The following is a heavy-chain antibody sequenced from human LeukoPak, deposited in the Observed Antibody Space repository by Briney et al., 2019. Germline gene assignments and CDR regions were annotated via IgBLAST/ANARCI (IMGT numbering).Heavy chain of an antibody. CDR3: AKDGGYYFDS. D-gene: IGHD3-10*01. V-gene: IGHV3-23*01. CDR1: GFTFTLYA. CDR2: ISNYGSGT. J-gene: IGHJ4*02. Sequence: GGSLRLSCAASGFTFTLYAMTWGRPAPGKGLEWVSTISNYGSGTYYADSAKGRFTISRDNSKNTLYLQMNSLRAEDTAVYYCAKDGGYYFDSWGQGTLVTVSS.